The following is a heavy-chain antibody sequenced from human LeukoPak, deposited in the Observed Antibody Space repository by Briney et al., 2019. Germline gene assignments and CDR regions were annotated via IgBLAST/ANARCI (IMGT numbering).Heavy chain of an antibody. V-gene: IGHV3-21*01. D-gene: IGHD2-21*01. CDR2: ISSSSSYI. J-gene: IGHJ6*02. CDR3: AREGEDYYYGMDV. CDR1: GFTFSSYS. Sequence: PGGSPRLSCAASGFTFSSYSMNWVRQAPGKGLEWVSSISSSSSYIYYADSVKGRFTISRDNAKNSLYLQMNSLRAEDTAVYYCAREGEDYYYGMDVWGQGTTVTVSS.